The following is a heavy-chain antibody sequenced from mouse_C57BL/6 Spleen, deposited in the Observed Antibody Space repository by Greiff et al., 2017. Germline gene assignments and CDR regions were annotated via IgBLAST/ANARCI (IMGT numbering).Heavy chain of an antibody. CDR2: IDPSDSYT. V-gene: IGHV1-69*01. D-gene: IGHD2-1*01. Sequence: QVQLQQPGAELVMPGASVKLSCKASGYTFTSYWMHWVKQRSGQGLEWIGEIDPSDSYTNYNQKFKGKSTLTVDKSSSTAYMQLSSLTSEDSAVYYCARRTYGIGAMDYWGQGTSVTVSS. CDR3: ARRTYGIGAMDY. J-gene: IGHJ4*01. CDR1: GYTFTSYW.